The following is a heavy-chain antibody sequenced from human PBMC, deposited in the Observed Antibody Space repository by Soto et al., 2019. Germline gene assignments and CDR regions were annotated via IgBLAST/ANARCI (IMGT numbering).Heavy chain of an antibody. V-gene: IGHV4-30-2*01. Sequence: ASETLSLTCAVSGGSISSGGYSWSWIRQPPGKGLAWIGYIYHSGSTYYNPSLKSRVTISVDRSKNQFSLKLSSVTAADTAVYYCASSKKNYYDSSGYPFDYWGQGTLVTVSS. CDR2: IYHSGST. D-gene: IGHD3-22*01. CDR1: GGSISSGGYS. J-gene: IGHJ4*02. CDR3: ASSKKNYYDSSGYPFDY.